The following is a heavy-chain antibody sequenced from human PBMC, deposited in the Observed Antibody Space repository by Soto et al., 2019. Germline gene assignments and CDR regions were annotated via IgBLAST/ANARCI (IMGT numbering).Heavy chain of an antibody. CDR1: GGSFSGYY. Sequence: QVQLQQWGAGLLKPSETLSLTCAVYGGSFSGYYWSWIRQPPGKGLEWIGENNHSGSTNYNPSLQSRIHILVDTSNNQFSLMRSSVTAADTDVYYCVRGLPFLAVAGTSQLGKKPFVYWGQGTLVTVSS. CDR3: VRGLPFLAVAGTSQLGKKPFVY. CDR2: NNHSGST. V-gene: IGHV4-34*01. D-gene: IGHD6-19*01. J-gene: IGHJ4*02.